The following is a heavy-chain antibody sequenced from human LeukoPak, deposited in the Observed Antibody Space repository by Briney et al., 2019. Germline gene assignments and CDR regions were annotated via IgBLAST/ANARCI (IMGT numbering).Heavy chain of an antibody. V-gene: IGHV1-2*02. CDR2: INPNSGDT. Sequence: ASVKVSCKASGYTFTGYHMHCVRQAPGQGLGWMGWINPNSGDTHYAQKFQGRVTMTSDTSISTAYLELGRLTSDDTAVFYCTYISTSGNYWGQGTLVTVSS. CDR3: TYISTSGNY. J-gene: IGHJ4*02. CDR1: GYTFTGYH. D-gene: IGHD6-13*01.